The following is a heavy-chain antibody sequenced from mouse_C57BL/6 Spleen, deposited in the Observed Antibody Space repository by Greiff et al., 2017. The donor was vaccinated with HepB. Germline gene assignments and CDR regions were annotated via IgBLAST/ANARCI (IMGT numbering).Heavy chain of an antibody. CDR3: ARTVDYDVGYFDV. V-gene: IGHV1-59*01. D-gene: IGHD2-4*01. CDR1: GYTFTSYW. Sequence: QVQLQQPGAELVRPGTSVKLSCKASGYTFTSYWMHWVKQRPGQGLEWIGVIDPSDSYTNYNQKCKGKATLTVDTSSSTAYMQLSSLTSEDSAVYYCARTVDYDVGYFDVWGKGTTVTVSS. CDR2: IDPSDSYT. J-gene: IGHJ1*03.